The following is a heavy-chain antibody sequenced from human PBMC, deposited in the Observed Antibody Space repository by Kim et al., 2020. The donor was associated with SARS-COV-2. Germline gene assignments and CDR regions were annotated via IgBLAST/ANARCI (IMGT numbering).Heavy chain of an antibody. Sequence: SVKVSCKASGFTFTSSAVQWVRQARGQRLEWIGWIVVGSGNTNYAQKFQERVTITRDMSTSTTYMELSSLRSEDTAVYYCAADPLHSGYVPYYYGMDVWGQGTTVTVSS. D-gene: IGHD5-12*01. CDR2: IVVGSGNT. CDR3: AADPLHSGYVPYYYGMDV. J-gene: IGHJ6*02. CDR1: GFTFTSSA. V-gene: IGHV1-58*01.